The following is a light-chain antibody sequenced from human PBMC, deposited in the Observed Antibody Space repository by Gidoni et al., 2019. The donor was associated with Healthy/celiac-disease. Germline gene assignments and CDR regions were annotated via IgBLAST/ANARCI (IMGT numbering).Light chain of an antibody. CDR1: QSVSSSY. J-gene: IGKJ3*01. V-gene: IGKV3-20*01. CDR3: QQYGSSPPFT. CDR2: GAS. Sequence: EIVLTKSPGTLSLSPGERATLSCRASQSVSSSYLAWYQQKPGQAPRLLIYGASSRATGIPDRFSGSGSGTDFTLTISRLEPEDFAVYYCQQYGSSPPFTFGPXTKVDIK.